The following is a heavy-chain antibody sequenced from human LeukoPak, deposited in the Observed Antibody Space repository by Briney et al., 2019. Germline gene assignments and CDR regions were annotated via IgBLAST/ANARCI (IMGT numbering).Heavy chain of an antibody. V-gene: IGHV3-33*01. Sequence: GGSLRLSCAASGFTFSSYGMHWVRQAPGKGLEWVAVIWYDGSNKYYADSVKGRFTISRDNSKNTLYLQMNSLRAEDTAVYYGASAVSSGWSYFDYWGQGTLVTVSS. CDR1: GFTFSSYG. J-gene: IGHJ4*02. CDR3: ASAVSSGWSYFDY. D-gene: IGHD6-19*01. CDR2: IWYDGSNK.